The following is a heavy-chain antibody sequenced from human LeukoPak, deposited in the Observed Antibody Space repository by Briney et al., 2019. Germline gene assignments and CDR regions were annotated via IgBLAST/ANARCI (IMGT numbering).Heavy chain of an antibody. V-gene: IGHV3-23*01. J-gene: IGHJ5*02. CDR2: ISGSGGST. Sequence: GGSLRLSCAASGFTFSSYSMNWVRQAPGKGLEWVSAISGSGGSTYYADSVKGRFTISRDNSKNTLSLQMNSLRADEMAVYYCVKGDSIAAAALEAWGQGTLVTVSS. CDR1: GFTFSSYS. D-gene: IGHD6-13*01. CDR3: VKGDSIAAAALEA.